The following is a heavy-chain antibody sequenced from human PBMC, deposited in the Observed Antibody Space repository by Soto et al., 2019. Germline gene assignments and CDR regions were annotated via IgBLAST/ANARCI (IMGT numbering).Heavy chain of an antibody. V-gene: IGHV3-23*01. D-gene: IGHD6-13*01. CDR2: IRSSGGSA. CDR3: AKDGLGSSSWYEGVLYQFDD. J-gene: IGHJ4*02. Sequence: GSLRLSCAASGFTFSSYAMSWVRQAPGKGLEWVSGIRSSGGSAYCADSVKGRFTISRDNSKNTLYLQMNSLRAEDTAAYYCAKDGLGSSSWYEGVLYQFDDWGQGSLVTSPQ. CDR1: GFTFSSYA.